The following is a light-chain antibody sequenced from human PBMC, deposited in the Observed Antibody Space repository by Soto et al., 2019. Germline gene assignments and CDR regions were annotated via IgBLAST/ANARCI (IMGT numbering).Light chain of an antibody. Sequence: QSALTQPASVSGSPGQSITISCTGTSSDVGGCNYVSWYQQHPGKAPKLMIYDVSHRPSGVSSRFSGSKSGNTASLTISGLQAEDEAHYYCRSYTTSRTAVFGGGTQLTVL. J-gene: IGLJ7*01. CDR2: DVS. V-gene: IGLV2-14*03. CDR1: SSDVGGCNY. CDR3: RSYTTSRTAV.